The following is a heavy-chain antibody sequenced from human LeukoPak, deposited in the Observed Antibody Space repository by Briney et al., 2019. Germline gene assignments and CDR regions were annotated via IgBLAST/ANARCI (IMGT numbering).Heavy chain of an antibody. CDR3: ARASVYSSSWYPS. CDR1: GLTFSSYA. J-gene: IGHJ4*02. V-gene: IGHV3-30-3*01. D-gene: IGHD6-13*01. Sequence: GGSLRLSCAASGLTFSSYAMHWVRQAPGKGLEWVAVISYDGSNKYYADSVKGRFTISRDNSKNTLYLQMNSLRAEDTAVYYCARASVYSSSWYPSWGQGTLVTVSS. CDR2: ISYDGSNK.